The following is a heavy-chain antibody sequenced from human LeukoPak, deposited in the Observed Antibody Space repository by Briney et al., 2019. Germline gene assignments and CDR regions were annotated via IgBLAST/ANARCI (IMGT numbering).Heavy chain of an antibody. Sequence: GGSLRLSCEASGITFSTSDMHWVRQAPGKGLEWVSVIGTAGDTYYAASVKGRFTISRENAKNSLYPQMNSLRAGDTAVYYCARGSVRVGMDVWGQGTTVTVSS. D-gene: IGHD6-13*01. J-gene: IGHJ6*02. V-gene: IGHV3-13*01. CDR2: IGTAGDT. CDR1: GITFSTSD. CDR3: ARGSVRVGMDV.